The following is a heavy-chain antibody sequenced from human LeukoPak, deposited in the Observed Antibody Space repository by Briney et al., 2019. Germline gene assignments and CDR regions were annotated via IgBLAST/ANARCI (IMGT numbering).Heavy chain of an antibody. D-gene: IGHD1-14*01. CDR1: GFTFSNFD. CDR2: IGTAGDT. Sequence: GGSLRLSCAASGFTFSNFDMHWVRHAPGRGLEWVSAIGTAGDTYYPGSVKGRFTISRENAKNSLYLQMHSLRAGDTAVYYCARSRTTWDGIDVWGQGTTVTVSS. J-gene: IGHJ6*02. CDR3: ARSRTTWDGIDV. V-gene: IGHV3-13*01.